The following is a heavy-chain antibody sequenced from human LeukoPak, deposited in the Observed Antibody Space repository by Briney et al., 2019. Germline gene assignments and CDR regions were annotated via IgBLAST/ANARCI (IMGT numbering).Heavy chain of an antibody. D-gene: IGHD2-2*01. J-gene: IGHJ3*02. CDR2: ISSIGSTI. V-gene: IGHV3-48*03. CDR1: GFTFNNYE. CDR3: AREYCSSTTCSRYAFDI. Sequence: GGSLRLSCAASGFTFNNYEMNWVRQAPGKGLEWVSYISSIGSTIYYADSVKGRFTISRDNAKNSPYLQMNSLRAEDTAVYYCAREYCSSTTCSRYAFDIWGQGTMVTVSS.